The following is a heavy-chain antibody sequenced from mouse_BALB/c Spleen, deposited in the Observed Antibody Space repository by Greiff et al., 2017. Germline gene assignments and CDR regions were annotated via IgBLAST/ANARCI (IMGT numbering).Heavy chain of an antibody. CDR1: GYTFTSYN. V-gene: IGHV1-12*01. CDR2: IYPGNGDT. J-gene: IGHJ2*01. D-gene: IGHD1-1*02. Sequence: LQQPGAELVKPGASVKMSCKASGYTFTSYNMHWVKQTPGQGLEWIGAIYPGNGDTSYNQKFKGKATLTADKSSSTAYMQLSSLTSEDSAVYYCAREAVGDYFDYWGQGTTLTVSS. CDR3: AREAVGDYFDY.